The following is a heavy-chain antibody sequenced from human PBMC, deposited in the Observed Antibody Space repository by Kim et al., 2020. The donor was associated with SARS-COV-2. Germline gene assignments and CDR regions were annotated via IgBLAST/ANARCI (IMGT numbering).Heavy chain of an antibody. Sequence: ASVKVSCKASGYTFTSYAMNWVRQAPGQGLEWMGWINTNTGNPTYAQGFTGRFVFSLDTSVSTAYLQISSLKAEDTAVYYCARDKSTVFYYYYYGMDVWGQGTTVTVSS. V-gene: IGHV7-4-1*02. J-gene: IGHJ6*02. CDR2: INTNTGNP. CDR1: GYTFTSYA. CDR3: ARDKSTVFYYYYYGMDV.